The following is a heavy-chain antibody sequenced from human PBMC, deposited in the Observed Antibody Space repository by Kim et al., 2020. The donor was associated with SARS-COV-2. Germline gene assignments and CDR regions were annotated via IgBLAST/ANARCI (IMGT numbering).Heavy chain of an antibody. J-gene: IGHJ3*02. CDR1: GGSISSYY. CDR3: ARALGYYDSSGTDDAFDI. D-gene: IGHD3-22*01. Sequence: SETLSLTCTVSGGSISSYYWSWIRQPPGKGLEWIGYIYYSGSTNYNPSLKSRVTISVDTSKNQFSLKLSSVTAADTAVYYCARALGYYDSSGTDDAFDIWGQGTMVTVSS. CDR2: IYYSGST. V-gene: IGHV4-59*13.